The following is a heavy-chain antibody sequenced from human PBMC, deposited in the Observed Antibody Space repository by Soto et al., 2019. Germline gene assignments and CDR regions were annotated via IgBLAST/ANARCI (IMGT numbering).Heavy chain of an antibody. CDR1: GYSFTSYW. V-gene: IGHV5-51*01. J-gene: IGHJ5*02. CDR3: ARQITFGRVIVNNWFDP. CDR2: IYPGDSDT. D-gene: IGHD3-16*02. Sequence: GESLKISCKGSGYSFTSYWIGWVRQMPGKGLEWMGIIYPGDSDTRYSPSFQGQVTISADKSISTAYLQWSSLKASDTAMYYCARQITFGRVIVNNWFDPWGQGTLVTVSS.